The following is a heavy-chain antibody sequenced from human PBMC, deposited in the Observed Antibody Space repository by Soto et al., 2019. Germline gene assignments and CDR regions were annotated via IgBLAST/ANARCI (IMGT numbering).Heavy chain of an antibody. Sequence: SETLSLTCTVSGGSISNAAYSWSWIRQPPGKGLEWIGYIYPSGMPFYNPSLRSRVTISIDRSNDQLSLNLKSVTAADTAVYYCARERGGYGLFDSWGQGTLVTVSS. D-gene: IGHD5-18*01. J-gene: IGHJ4*02. CDR1: GGSISNAAYS. CDR2: IYPSGMP. V-gene: IGHV4-30-2*01. CDR3: ARERGGYGLFDS.